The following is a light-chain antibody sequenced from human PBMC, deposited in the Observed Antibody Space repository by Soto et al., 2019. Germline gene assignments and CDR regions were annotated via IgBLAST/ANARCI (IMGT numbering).Light chain of an antibody. CDR3: QQSYRTPHT. V-gene: IGKV1-39*01. CDR2: AAS. CDR1: QTSTVF. J-gene: IGKJ2*01. Sequence: DIPMTQSPSSLSASVGDRVTITCRTSQTSTVFLNWYQQRPGDAPKLLIYAASTLHNGVPSRFSGSGSGTDFTLTINKLHPEDFATYYCQQSYRTPHTFGQGTKLETK.